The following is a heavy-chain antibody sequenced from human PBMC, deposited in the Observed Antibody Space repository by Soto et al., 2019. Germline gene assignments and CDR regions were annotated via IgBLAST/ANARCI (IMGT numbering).Heavy chain of an antibody. CDR2: IYWDDDK. J-gene: IGHJ5*02. Sequence: SGPTLVNPTQTLTLTCTFSGFSLSTSGVGVGWIRQPPGKALEWPALIYWDDDKRYSPSLKSRLTITKDTSKNQVVLTMTNMDPVDTATYYCAHFRYSRSGDLDWFDPWGQGTLVTVSS. V-gene: IGHV2-5*02. CDR1: GFSLSTSGVG. D-gene: IGHD2-21*01. CDR3: AHFRYSRSGDLDWFDP.